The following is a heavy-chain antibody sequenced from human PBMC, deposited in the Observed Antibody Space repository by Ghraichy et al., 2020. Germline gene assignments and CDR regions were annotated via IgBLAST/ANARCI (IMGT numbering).Heavy chain of an antibody. D-gene: IGHD1-26*01. Sequence: ASVKVSCKASGYTFTSYGISWVRQAPGQGLEWMGWISAYNGNTNYAQKLQGIVTMTTDTSTSTAYMELRSLRSDDTAVYYCASLRSGSYGYYYYGMDVWGQGTTVTVSS. J-gene: IGHJ6*02. CDR1: GYTFTSYG. V-gene: IGHV1-18*01. CDR3: ASLRSGSYGYYYYGMDV. CDR2: ISAYNGNT.